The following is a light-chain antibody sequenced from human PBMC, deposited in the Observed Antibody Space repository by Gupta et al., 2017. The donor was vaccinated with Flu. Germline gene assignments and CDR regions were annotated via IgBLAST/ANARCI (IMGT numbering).Light chain of an antibody. J-gene: IGLJ1*01. CDR2: GNM. Sequence: QSVLPQPPSLSGAPGHMVTISGPGSRSNIGAGFDVNWYQQIAGTAPKVLIYGNMSRPSGVPDRFSGSKSGTSASLAITGLQAEDEGDYYCQSYDTTLSAWVFGTGTKVTVL. CDR1: RSNIGAGFD. V-gene: IGLV1-40*01. CDR3: QSYDTTLSAWV.